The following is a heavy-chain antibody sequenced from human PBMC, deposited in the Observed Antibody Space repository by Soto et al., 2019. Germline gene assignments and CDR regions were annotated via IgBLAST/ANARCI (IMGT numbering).Heavy chain of an antibody. CDR1: GGSISSSSYY. J-gene: IGHJ5*02. V-gene: IGHV4-39*01. CDR2: IYYSGST. CDR3: ARQNWGAAGKNWFDP. Sequence: QLQLQESGPGLVKPSETLSLTYTVSGGSISSSSYYWGWIRQPPGKGLEWIGSIYYSGSTYYNPSLKSRVTISVDTSKNQFSLKLSSVTAADTAVYYCARQNWGAAGKNWFDPWGQGTLVTVSS. D-gene: IGHD3-16*01.